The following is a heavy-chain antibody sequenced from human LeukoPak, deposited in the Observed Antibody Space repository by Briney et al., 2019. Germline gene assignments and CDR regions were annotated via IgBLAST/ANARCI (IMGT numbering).Heavy chain of an antibody. D-gene: IGHD6-19*01. CDR3: AREGGVWQWLAYVDY. CDR1: GFTFSSYW. J-gene: IGHJ4*02. CDR2: IKQDGSEK. Sequence: GGSPRLSCAASGFTFSSYWMSWVRQAPGKGLEWVANIKQDGSEKYYVDSVKGRFTISRDNAKNSLYLQMNSLRAEDSAVYYCAREGGVWQWLAYVDYWGQGALVTVSS. V-gene: IGHV3-7*01.